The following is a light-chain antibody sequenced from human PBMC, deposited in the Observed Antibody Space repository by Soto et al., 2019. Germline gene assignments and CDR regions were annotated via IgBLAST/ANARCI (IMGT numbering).Light chain of an antibody. J-gene: IGKJ1*01. Sequence: EIVLTQCPATLSLCTGERATLSCRASQSVSSYLAWYQQKPGQAPRLLIYDASSRATGIPDRFSGTKSGTDFTLTISRLEPEDFAVYYCQQYGSSGTFGQGTKVDIK. CDR3: QQYGSSGT. CDR2: DAS. V-gene: IGKV3-20*01. CDR1: QSVSSY.